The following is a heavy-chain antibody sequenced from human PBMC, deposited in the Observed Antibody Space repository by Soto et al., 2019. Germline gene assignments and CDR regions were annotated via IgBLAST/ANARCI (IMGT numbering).Heavy chain of an antibody. CDR2: IYHLGRT. Sequence: SETLSLTCTVSCDTITSTRWWSWVRLSPGKGLEWIGEIYHLGRTNYNPSLKSRVTLSIDKSNNQFSLTLTSVTAADTAVYFCARTGKFYYYDTPGLPFDPWGTGILVTVS. J-gene: IGHJ5*02. V-gene: IGHV4-4*02. D-gene: IGHD3-22*01. CDR3: ARTGKFYYYDTPGLPFDP. CDR1: CDTITSTRW.